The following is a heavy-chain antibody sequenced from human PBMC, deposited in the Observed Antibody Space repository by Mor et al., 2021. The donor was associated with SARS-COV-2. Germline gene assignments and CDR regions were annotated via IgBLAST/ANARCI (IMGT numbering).Heavy chain of an antibody. CDR3: TKSLVYYYYYMDV. CDR2: ISASGGDA. J-gene: IGHJ6*03. V-gene: IGHV3-23*01. Sequence: ISASGGDAYYADSVKGRFTISRDNSKNTLYLQMDSLRAEDTAVYYCTKSLVYYYYYMDVWGKGTTVTVSS.